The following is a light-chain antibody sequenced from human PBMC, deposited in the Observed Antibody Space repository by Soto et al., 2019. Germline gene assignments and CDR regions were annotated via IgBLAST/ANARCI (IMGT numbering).Light chain of an antibody. CDR1: QSVFNNH. CDR3: QQRSNWPIT. CDR2: GAS. V-gene: IGKV3D-20*02. J-gene: IGKJ5*01. Sequence: EIVLTQSPGTLSLSPGERATLSCRASQSVFNNHIGWYQQKPGQAPRRLIFGASSRATGIPDRFSGSGSGTDFTLTISRLEPEDFAVYYCQQRSNWPITFGQGTRLEI.